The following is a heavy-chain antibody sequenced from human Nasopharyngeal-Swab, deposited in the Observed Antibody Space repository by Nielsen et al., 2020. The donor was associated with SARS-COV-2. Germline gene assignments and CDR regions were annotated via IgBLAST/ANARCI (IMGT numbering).Heavy chain of an antibody. J-gene: IGHJ4*02. CDR3: ARDKDSGYELTPPLY. V-gene: IGHV3-7*01. D-gene: IGHD5-12*01. CDR1: GFTFSSYW. CDR2: IKQDGSEK. Sequence: GGSLRLSCAASGFTFSSYWRSWVRQAPGRGLEWVANIKQDGSEKYYVDSVKGRLTISRDNAKNSLYLQMNSLRAEDTAVYYCARDKDSGYELTPPLYWGQGTLVTVSS.